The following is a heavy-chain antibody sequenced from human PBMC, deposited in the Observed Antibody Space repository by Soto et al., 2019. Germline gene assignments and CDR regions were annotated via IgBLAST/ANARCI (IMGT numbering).Heavy chain of an antibody. D-gene: IGHD3-9*01. V-gene: IGHV4-59*01. J-gene: IGHJ4*02. Sequence: SETLSLTCTVSGGSISGYYWTWIRQPPGRGLAYIGDIFYTGSTNYNPSLESRVSISVEAAKNQFSLKLTSVTAADTAVYYCARVTTGYFDYWGQGTLVTVSS. CDR1: GGSISGYY. CDR3: ARVTTGYFDY. CDR2: IFYTGST.